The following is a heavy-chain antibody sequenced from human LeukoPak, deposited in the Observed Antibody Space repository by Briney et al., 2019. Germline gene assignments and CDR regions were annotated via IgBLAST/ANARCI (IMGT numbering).Heavy chain of an antibody. CDR3: ASYFGGEI. V-gene: IGHV4-59*01. CDR1: GGSISSYS. Sequence: PSETLSLTCTVSGGSISSYSWSWIRQPPGKGLEWIGFISYSGSSNYNPSLKSRVTISLDTSKNQFSLKLSSVTAADSAVYYCASYFGGEIWGQGTMVTVSS. J-gene: IGHJ3*02. D-gene: IGHD3-10*01. CDR2: ISYSGSS.